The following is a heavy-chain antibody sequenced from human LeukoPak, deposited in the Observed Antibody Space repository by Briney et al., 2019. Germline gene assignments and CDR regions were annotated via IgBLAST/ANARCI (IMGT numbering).Heavy chain of an antibody. D-gene: IGHD5-24*01. CDR3: AKENTRNGYRHFHY. Sequence: GGSLRLSCTASGFPFSSCGMHWVRNAPGKGLEWVACIRYDENTKYYADSVKGRFTVSRDNSENTLFLQMNSLRAEDTAVYYCAKENTRNGYRHFHYWGQGTLVTVSS. J-gene: IGHJ4*02. V-gene: IGHV3-30*02. CDR1: GFPFSSCG. CDR2: IRYDENTK.